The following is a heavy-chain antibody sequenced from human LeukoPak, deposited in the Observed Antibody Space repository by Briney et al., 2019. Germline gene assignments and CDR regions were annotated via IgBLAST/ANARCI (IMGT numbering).Heavy chain of an antibody. J-gene: IGHJ6*03. V-gene: IGHV3-48*01. CDR2: ISSSSSTI. CDR3: AKLRGDFWSGYYGDYYYYYMDV. Sequence: GGSLRLSCAASGFTFSSYSMNWVRQAPGKGLEWVSYISSSSSTIYYADSVKGRFTISRDNSKNTLYLQMNSLRVEDTAIYYCAKLRGDFWSGYYGDYYYYYMDVWGKGTTVTVSS. CDR1: GFTFSSYS. D-gene: IGHD3-3*01.